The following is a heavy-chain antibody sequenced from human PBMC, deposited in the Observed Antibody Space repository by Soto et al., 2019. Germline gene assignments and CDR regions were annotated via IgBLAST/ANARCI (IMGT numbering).Heavy chain of an antibody. D-gene: IGHD3-22*01. CDR2: IYHRGTT. V-gene: IGHV4-4*02. CDR3: ARGLVASSWLFRKPYYYYGMDV. Sequence: PSETLSLTCTVSGESITTSNWWSWVRQPPGXGLEWIGEIYHRGTTNYNPSLKSRATISLDKSKNQFSLKVKSVTAADTAVYYCARGLVASSWLFRKPYYYYGMDVWGQGATVTVSS. CDR1: GESITTSNW. J-gene: IGHJ6*02.